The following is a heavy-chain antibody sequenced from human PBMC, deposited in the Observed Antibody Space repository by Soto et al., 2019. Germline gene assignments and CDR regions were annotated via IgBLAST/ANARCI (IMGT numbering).Heavy chain of an antibody. CDR2: MNPNSGNT. Sequence: ASVKVSCKASGYTFTSYDINWVRQATGQGLEWMGWMNPNSGNTGYAQKFQGRVTMTRNTSISTAYMELSSLRSEDTAVYYCARDGGSSHYYYMDVWGKGTTVTVSS. V-gene: IGHV1-8*01. J-gene: IGHJ6*03. CDR1: GYTFTSYD. CDR3: ARDGGSSHYYYMDV. D-gene: IGHD2-15*01.